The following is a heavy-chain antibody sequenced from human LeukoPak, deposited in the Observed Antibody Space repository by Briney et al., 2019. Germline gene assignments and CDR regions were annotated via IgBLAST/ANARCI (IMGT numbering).Heavy chain of an antibody. CDR3: ASSAGYDILTAYLLDY. Sequence: ASVKVSCKASGYTYTSYGISWVRQAPGQGLEWMGWISAYNGNANYAQKLQGRVTMTTDTSTSTAYMELRSLRSDDTAVYYCASSAGYDILTAYLLDYWGQGTLVTVSS. CDR2: ISAYNGNA. D-gene: IGHD3-9*01. V-gene: IGHV1-18*01. J-gene: IGHJ4*02. CDR1: GYTYTSYG.